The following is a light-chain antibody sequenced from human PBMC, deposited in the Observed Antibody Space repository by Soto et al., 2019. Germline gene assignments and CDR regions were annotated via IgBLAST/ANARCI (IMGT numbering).Light chain of an antibody. CDR3: QQYNSWPSIT. CDR2: GAS. V-gene: IGKV1-12*02. J-gene: IGKJ5*01. CDR1: LDISNS. Sequence: DIQMTQSPSSVSSSVGERLAITCRGSLDISNSLAWYQQTPGKAPKLLLRGASSLHRGVPSRFSGGGAGTEFTLTISSLQPEDFAVYYCQQYNSWPSITFGQGTRLEIK.